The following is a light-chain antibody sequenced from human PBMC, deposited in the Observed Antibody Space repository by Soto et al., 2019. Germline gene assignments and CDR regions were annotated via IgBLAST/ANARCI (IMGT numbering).Light chain of an antibody. CDR3: QQRNNWPRIT. V-gene: IGKV3-11*01. J-gene: IGKJ5*01. CDR1: QSVSSY. Sequence: EIVLTQSPVTLSLSPGERATLSCRASQSVSSYLGWYQQKPGQAPRLLIYGASNRAPGIPARFSGSGSGTDLTLTISSLEPEDFAVYYCQQRNNWPRITFGQGTRLEIK. CDR2: GAS.